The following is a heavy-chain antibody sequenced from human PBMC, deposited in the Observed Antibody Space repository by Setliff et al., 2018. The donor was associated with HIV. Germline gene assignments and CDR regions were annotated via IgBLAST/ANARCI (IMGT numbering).Heavy chain of an antibody. CDR1: GFTFINYY. D-gene: IGHD3-16*01. Sequence: PGESLKISCAASGFTFINYYMAWVRQRPGKGLEWVANINLDRSGTHYVDSVKGRFTISRDNAKNSLYLRLNSLRVDDTAVYYCVRDSARPGGITPPWGQGTLVTVSS. J-gene: IGHJ5*02. CDR3: VRDSARPGGITPP. V-gene: IGHV3-7*03. CDR2: INLDRSGT.